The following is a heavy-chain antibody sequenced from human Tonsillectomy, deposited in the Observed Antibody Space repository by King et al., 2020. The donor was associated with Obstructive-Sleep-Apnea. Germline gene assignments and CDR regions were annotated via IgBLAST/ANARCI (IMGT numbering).Heavy chain of an antibody. Sequence: VQLVESGGGVVQPGGSLRLSCAASGFTLAGHGMHWARQAPGKGLEWVTLILSDGSEKYYADSVRGRFTFSRDDSKNPLYLQMNSLRAEDTAVYYCAIGVNYSIGVWGQGTAVTVS. J-gene: IGHJ6*02. CDR3: AIGVNYSIGV. D-gene: IGHD2-8*01. V-gene: IGHV3-30*02. CDR1: GFTLAGHG. CDR2: ILSDGSEK.